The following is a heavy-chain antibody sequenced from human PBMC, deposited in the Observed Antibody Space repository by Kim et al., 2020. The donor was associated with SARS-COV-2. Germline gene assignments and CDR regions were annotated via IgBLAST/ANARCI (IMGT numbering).Heavy chain of an antibody. J-gene: IGHJ4*01. CDR2: ISANTGNP. V-gene: IGHV7-4-1*02. Sequence: ASVKVSCKAAGYTFSSYAMSWVRQAPGQGLEWMGWISANTGNPTYAQGFTGRFVFSLDTSVSTAYLQISSLKSEDTAVYYCARELNAPYWCHGSLGTVSS. CDR1: GYTFSSYA. CDR3: ARELNAPY.